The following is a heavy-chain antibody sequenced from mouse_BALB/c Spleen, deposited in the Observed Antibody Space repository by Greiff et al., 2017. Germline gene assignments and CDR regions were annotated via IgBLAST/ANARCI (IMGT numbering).Heavy chain of an antibody. D-gene: IGHD2-4*01. CDR2: ISYSGST. CDR1: GDSITSCY. V-gene: IGHV3-8*02. CDR3: ATEWSTMITGGAMDY. J-gene: IGHJ4*01. Sequence: EVQLVESGPSLVKPSQTLSLTCSATGDSITSCYWNWIRQCPGHKLEYMGYISYSGSTYYNPSLKSRISITRDTSTNQYYLQWNSVTTEDTATYYCATEWSTMITGGAMDYWGQGTSVTVSS.